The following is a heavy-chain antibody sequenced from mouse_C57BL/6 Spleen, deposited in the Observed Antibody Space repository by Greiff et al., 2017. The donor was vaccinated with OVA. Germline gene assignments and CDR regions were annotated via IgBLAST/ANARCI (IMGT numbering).Heavy chain of an antibody. D-gene: IGHD1-1*01. Sequence: EVQLQQSGPELVKPGASVKIPCKASGYTFTDYNMDWVKQSHGKSLEWIGDINPNNGGTIYNQKFKGKATLTVAKSSSSAYMELRSLTSEDTAVYYCARTLITTVVFDYWGQGTTLTVSS. J-gene: IGHJ2*01. CDR1: GYTFTDYN. CDR3: ARTLITTVVFDY. CDR2: INPNNGGT. V-gene: IGHV1-18*01.